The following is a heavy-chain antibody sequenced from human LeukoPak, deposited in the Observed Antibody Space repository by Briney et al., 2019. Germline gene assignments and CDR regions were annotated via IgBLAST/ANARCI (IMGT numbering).Heavy chain of an antibody. D-gene: IGHD2-2*01. CDR2: IYPGDSDT. CDR1: GYSFTSYW. CDR3: ARRGCSSTSCREFDY. J-gene: IGHJ4*02. V-gene: IGHV5-51*01. Sequence: GESLKISCKGSGYSFTSYWIGWVRQMPGKGLEWMGIIYPGDSDTRYSPSFQGQVTISADKSISTAYLQWSSLKASDTAMYYCARRGCSSTSCREFDYWGQGTLVTVSS.